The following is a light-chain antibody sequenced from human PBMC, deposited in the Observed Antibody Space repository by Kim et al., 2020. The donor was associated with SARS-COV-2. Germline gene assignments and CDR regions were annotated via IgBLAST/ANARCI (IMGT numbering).Light chain of an antibody. CDR2: EVS. V-gene: IGLV2-8*01. J-gene: IGLJ2*01. CDR1: SSDVGGYNY. CDR3: SSHAGSNNVI. Sequence: GPSVTIAWTGTSSDVGGYNYVSWYQQHPGKAPKLMIYEVSKRPSGVPDRFSGSKSGNTASLTVSGLQAEDEADYYCSSHAGSNNVIFGGGTQLTVL.